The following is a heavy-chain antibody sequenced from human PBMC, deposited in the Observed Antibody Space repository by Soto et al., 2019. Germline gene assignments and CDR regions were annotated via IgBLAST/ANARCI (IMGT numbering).Heavy chain of an antibody. CDR1: GYTLTELS. J-gene: IGHJ4*02. CDR2: FDPEDGET. D-gene: IGHD3-3*01. CDR3: ATIEWLRQYGTFDY. Sequence: AASVKVSCKVSGYTLTELSMHWVRQAPGKGLEWMGGFDPEDGETIYAQKFQGRVTMTEDTSTDTAYMELSSLRSEDTAVYYCATIEWLRQYGTFDYWGQGTLVTVSS. V-gene: IGHV1-24*01.